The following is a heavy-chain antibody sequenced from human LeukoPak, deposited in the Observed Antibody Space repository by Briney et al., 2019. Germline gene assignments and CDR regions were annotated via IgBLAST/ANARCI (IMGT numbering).Heavy chain of an antibody. V-gene: IGHV5-51*01. CDR2: IYPGDSDT. CDR1: GYSLTSYW. CDR3: ARSFVVYYGEAYAFDI. J-gene: IGHJ3*02. D-gene: IGHD2-21*01. Sequence: GESLKISCKGSGYSLTSYWIGWVRQMPGKGLEWMGIIYPGDSDTRYSPSFQGQVTISADKSISTAYLQWSSLKASDTAMYYCARSFVVYYGEAYAFDIFVQGTMGIVSS.